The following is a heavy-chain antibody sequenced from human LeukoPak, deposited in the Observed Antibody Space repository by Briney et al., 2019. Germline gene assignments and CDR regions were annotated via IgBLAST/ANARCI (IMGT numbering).Heavy chain of an antibody. J-gene: IGHJ6*02. CDR2: MNPNSGNT. V-gene: IGHV1-8*01. CDR1: GYTFTSYD. D-gene: IGHD1-26*01. CDR3: ARGGSADYYYYYGMDV. Sequence: GASVKVSFKASGYTFTSYDINWVRQATGQGLEWMGWMNPNSGNTGYAQKFQGRVTMTRNTSISTAYMELSSLRSEDTAVYYCARGGSADYYYYYGMDVWGQGTTVTVSS.